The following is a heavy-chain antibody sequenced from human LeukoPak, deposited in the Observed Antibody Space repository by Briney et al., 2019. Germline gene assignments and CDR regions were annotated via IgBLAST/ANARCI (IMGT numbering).Heavy chain of an antibody. CDR2: INPSGGST. V-gene: IGHV1-46*01. CDR3: ASGYGDYGLFYYFDY. Sequence: GASVKVSCKASGYTFTTYYMHWVRQAPGQGLEWMGIINPSGGSTTYAQKFQGRVTMTRDTSTSTVYMELSSLRSEDTAVYYCASGYGDYGLFYYFDYWGQGTLVTVSS. J-gene: IGHJ4*02. CDR1: GYTFTTYY. D-gene: IGHD4-17*01.